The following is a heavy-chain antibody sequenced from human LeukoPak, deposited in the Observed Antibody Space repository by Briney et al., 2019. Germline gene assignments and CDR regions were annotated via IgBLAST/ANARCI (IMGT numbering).Heavy chain of an antibody. D-gene: IGHD6-13*01. CDR2: ISGDGGSI. CDR3: AKEDYSGSWYALDY. J-gene: IGHJ4*02. CDR1: GFTFDDYA. V-gene: IGHV3-43*02. Sequence: PGGSLRLSCAASGFTFDDYAIYWVRQGPGKGLEWVSLISGDGGSIYYADSVKGRFTISRDNSKNSLYLRMNSLRTEDTALYYCAKEDYSGSWYALDYWGQGTLVTVSS.